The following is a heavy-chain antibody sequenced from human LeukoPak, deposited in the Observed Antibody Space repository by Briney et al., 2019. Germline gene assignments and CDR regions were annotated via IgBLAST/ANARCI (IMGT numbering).Heavy chain of an antibody. CDR1: GFTFNNYA. J-gene: IGHJ4*02. Sequence: GGSLRLSCAASGFTFNNYAMSWVRQAPGKGLEWVSTISGYGGSTYHADSVKGRFTISSDNSKNTLYLQMNSLRAEDTAVYYCAKDAYDISGYCPYWGQGTLVTVSS. D-gene: IGHD3-22*01. V-gene: IGHV3-23*01. CDR2: ISGYGGST. CDR3: AKDAYDISGYCPY.